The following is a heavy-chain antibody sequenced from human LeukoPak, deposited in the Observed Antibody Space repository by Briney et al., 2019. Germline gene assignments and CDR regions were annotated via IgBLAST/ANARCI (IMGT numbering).Heavy chain of an antibody. CDR1: GFTFSSYA. J-gene: IGHJ4*02. D-gene: IGHD3-3*01. V-gene: IGHV3-48*02. CDR2: ISRSSSAI. Sequence: GGSLRLSCEASGFTFSSYAMNWVRQAPGKGLEWVSYISRSSSAIYYADSVKGRFTISRDNAKNSLFLQMNSLRDEDTAVYYCARDPYSYDTSGPKPFDYWGQGTLVTVSS. CDR3: ARDPYSYDTSGPKPFDY.